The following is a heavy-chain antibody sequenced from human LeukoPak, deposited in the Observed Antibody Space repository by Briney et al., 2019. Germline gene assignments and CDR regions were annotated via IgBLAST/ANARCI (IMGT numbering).Heavy chain of an antibody. CDR1: GYTFTSYY. Sequence: ASVKVSCKASGYTFTSYYMHWVRQAPGQGLEWMGIINPSGGSTSYAQKFQGRVTMTRDMSTSTVYMELSSLRAEDTAVYYCATSSFIVGASGDAFDIWGQGTMVTVSS. V-gene: IGHV1-46*01. CDR3: ATSSFIVGASGDAFDI. CDR2: INPSGGST. D-gene: IGHD1-26*01. J-gene: IGHJ3*02.